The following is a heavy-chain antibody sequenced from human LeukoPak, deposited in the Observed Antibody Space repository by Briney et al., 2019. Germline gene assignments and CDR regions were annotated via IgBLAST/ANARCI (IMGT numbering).Heavy chain of an antibody. CDR1: GFTFSSYW. V-gene: IGHV3-7*01. Sequence: GGSLRLSCAASGFTFSSYWMSWVRQAPGKGLEWVANIKQDGSEKYYVDSVKGRFTISRDNAKNSLYLQMNSLRAEDTAVYYCAREIRLWLVPYYVDYWGQGTLATVSS. CDR2: IKQDGSEK. J-gene: IGHJ4*02. CDR3: AREIRLWLVPYYVDY. D-gene: IGHD6-19*01.